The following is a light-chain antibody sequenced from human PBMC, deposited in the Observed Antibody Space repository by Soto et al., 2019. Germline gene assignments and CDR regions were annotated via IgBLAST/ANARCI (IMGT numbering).Light chain of an antibody. CDR1: QSVSSSY. Sequence: IVLTQSPGTLSLSPGERATLSCRASQSVSSSYLAWYQQKPGQAPRLLIYGASSRATGIPDRFSGSGSGTDFTLTISRLEPEDFAMYYCQQYGTSLTWTFGQGTKVDIK. V-gene: IGKV3-20*01. CDR2: GAS. CDR3: QQYGTSLTWT. J-gene: IGKJ1*01.